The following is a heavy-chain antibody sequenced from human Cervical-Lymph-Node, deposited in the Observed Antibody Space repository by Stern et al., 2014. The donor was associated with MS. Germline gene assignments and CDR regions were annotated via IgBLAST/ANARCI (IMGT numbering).Heavy chain of an antibody. J-gene: IGHJ4*02. D-gene: IGHD3-3*01. Sequence: VQLVESGAELKEPGASVKVSCEPSGYSFTEYYMHWVRQAPGQGLEWMGRFNPDSGDTDIAQRFHGRVTMTRDTSLTTAYMELTSLTSDDTAVYYCARDLWSGYFGAYWGQGTVVTVSS. CDR3: ARDLWSGYFGAY. CDR2: FNPDSGDT. V-gene: IGHV1-2*02. CDR1: GYSFTEYY.